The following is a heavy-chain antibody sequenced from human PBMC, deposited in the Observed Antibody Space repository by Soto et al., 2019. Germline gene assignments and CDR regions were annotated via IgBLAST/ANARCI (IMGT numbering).Heavy chain of an antibody. J-gene: IGHJ4*02. Sequence: TLSLTCVVSGGSIGSHYWSWIRQPPGGGLEWIGYVHYGGSTNYNPSLKSRVTMSVDTSKNQFYLNLSSVTAADTALYFCARRDYSTSSLGPFDYWGQGILVTVSS. D-gene: IGHD6-6*01. V-gene: IGHV4-59*11. CDR2: VHYGGST. CDR1: GGSIGSHY. CDR3: ARRDYSTSSLGPFDY.